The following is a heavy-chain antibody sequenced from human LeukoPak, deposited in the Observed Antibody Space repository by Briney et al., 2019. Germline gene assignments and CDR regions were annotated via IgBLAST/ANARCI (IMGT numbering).Heavy chain of an antibody. Sequence: GGSLRLSCAASGFTFSNLWMSWVRQAPGKGLKWVANIKQDGSEKYYVDSVKGRFTISRDNAQNSLYLQMNSLRAEDTAIYYCATEDSSDYYSFDYWGQGTLVTVSS. J-gene: IGHJ4*02. V-gene: IGHV3-7*03. CDR1: GFTFSNLW. CDR3: ATEDSSDYYSFDY. D-gene: IGHD3-22*01. CDR2: IKQDGSEK.